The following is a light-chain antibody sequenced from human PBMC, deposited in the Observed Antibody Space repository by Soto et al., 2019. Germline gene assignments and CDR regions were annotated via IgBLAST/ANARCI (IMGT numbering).Light chain of an antibody. J-gene: IGKJ1*01. Sequence: ERVMTQSPATLSVTQGERATLSCRASQTVSSNLAWYQQKPGQAPRLLIYGASTRATGIPVRFSGSGSETEFTLTISSLQSEDFAVYYCQQYNNWPPTFGQGTRVEIK. CDR1: QTVSSN. CDR2: GAS. CDR3: QQYNNWPPT. V-gene: IGKV3-15*01.